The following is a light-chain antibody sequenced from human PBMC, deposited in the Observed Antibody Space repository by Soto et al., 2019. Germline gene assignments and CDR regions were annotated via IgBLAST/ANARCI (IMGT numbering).Light chain of an antibody. CDR1: QSIRHY. CDR2: AAS. Sequence: DIQMTQSPSSLSASVGDRVTITCRASQSIRHYLNWYQQKPGKAPNLLIYAASILQSGVPSRFSGGGYGTDFTLTISSLQPEDFATYYCQQSFSSPRTFGQGTKLEI. J-gene: IGKJ2*01. CDR3: QQSFSSPRT. V-gene: IGKV1-39*01.